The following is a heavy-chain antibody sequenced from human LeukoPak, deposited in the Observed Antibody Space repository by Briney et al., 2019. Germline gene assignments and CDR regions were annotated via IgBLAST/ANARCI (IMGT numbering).Heavy chain of an antibody. CDR3: ARQPGAGWFDP. CDR2: INTGDSDT. V-gene: IGHV5-51*01. D-gene: IGHD3-10*01. CDR1: GCSFTSSW. Sequence: GESLQISCQASGCSFTSSWIGWARQMPGKGREWMAIINTGDSDTRYSPSFQGQVTSSADKSISTVYLQWSSLKASDTAMYYCARQPGAGWFDPWGQGTLVTVSS. J-gene: IGHJ5*02.